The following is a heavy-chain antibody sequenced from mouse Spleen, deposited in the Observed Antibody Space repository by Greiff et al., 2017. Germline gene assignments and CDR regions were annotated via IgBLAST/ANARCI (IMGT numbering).Heavy chain of an antibody. Sequence: VQLQESGPSLVQPSQSLSITCTVSGFSLTSYGVHWVRQSPGKGLEWLGVIWRGGSTDYNAAFMSRLSITKDNSKSQVFFKMNSLQADDTAIYYCAKKDYRYGDYAMDYWGQGTSVTVSS. CDR2: IWRGGST. CDR1: GFSLTSYG. J-gene: IGHJ4*01. D-gene: IGHD2-14*01. V-gene: IGHV2-5-1*01. CDR3: AKKDYRYGDYAMDY.